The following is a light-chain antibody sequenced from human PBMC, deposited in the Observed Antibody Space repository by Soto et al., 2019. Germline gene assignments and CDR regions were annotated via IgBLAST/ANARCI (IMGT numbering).Light chain of an antibody. CDR2: WAS. CDR3: QQFHTIPWT. Sequence: DIVMTQSPDSLAVSLGERATLDCKSSQTVLNSSNNKTYLAWYRQRPGQPPTLLINWASTRQSGVPARFRGSGSGTEFTLTITDLQAEDLAVYYCQQFHTIPWTF. V-gene: IGKV4-1*01. J-gene: IGKJ1*01. CDR1: QTVLNSSNNKTY.